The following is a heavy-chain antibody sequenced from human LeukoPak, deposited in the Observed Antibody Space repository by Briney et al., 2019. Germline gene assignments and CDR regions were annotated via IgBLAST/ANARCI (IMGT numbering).Heavy chain of an antibody. V-gene: IGHV4-38-2*01. CDR1: GYSISSGYD. J-gene: IGHJ2*01. CDR2: VHPSGST. Sequence: SETLSLTCAVSGYSISSGYDWGWIRQPPGKGLEWIGSVHPSGSTKYNPSLKSRVTISVDTSKNQFSLKLSSVTAADTAVYYCASGTFDGPLYGTYWYFHVWGRGTLVTVSS. D-gene: IGHD1-14*01. CDR3: ASGTFDGPLYGTYWYFHV.